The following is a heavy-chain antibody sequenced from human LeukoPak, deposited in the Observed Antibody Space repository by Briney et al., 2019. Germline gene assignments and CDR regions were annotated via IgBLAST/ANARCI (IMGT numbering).Heavy chain of an antibody. CDR1: GYTFTGYY. V-gene: IGHV1-2*02. J-gene: IGHJ4*02. Sequence: ASVKVSCKASGYTFTGYYMHWVRQAPGQGLEWMGWLNPNSGDTNYAQKFQGRVTMTRDTSISTAYMELSSLTSDDTAVYYCASPTKMSKEYSYGNDYGGREPRVTVPS. CDR2: LNPNSGDT. CDR3: ASPTKMSKEYSYGNDY. D-gene: IGHD2/OR15-2a*01.